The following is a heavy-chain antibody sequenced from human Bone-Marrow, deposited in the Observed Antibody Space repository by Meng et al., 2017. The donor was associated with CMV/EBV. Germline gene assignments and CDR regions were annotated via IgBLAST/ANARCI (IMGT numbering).Heavy chain of an antibody. V-gene: IGHV3-74*01. CDR1: GFTFSGYW. D-gene: IGHD3-22*01. J-gene: IGHJ4*02. CDR3: ARESYFYETSALGDF. CDR2: INGDGSIT. Sequence: GESLKISCAASGFTFSGYWMHWVRQASGKGLVWVSRINGDGSITTYADSVKGRFTISRDNAKNTLYLQMNSLRAEDTAVFYCARESYFYETSALGDFWAQGTLVTVSS.